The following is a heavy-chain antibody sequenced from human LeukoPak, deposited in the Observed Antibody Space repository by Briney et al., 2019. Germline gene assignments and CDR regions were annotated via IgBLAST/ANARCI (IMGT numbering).Heavy chain of an antibody. J-gene: IGHJ6*02. D-gene: IGHD3-10*01. CDR2: IYYSGST. CDR1: GGSISSYY. Sequence: PSETLSLTCTVPGGSISSYYWSWIRQPPGKGLEWIGYIYYSGSTNYNPSLKSRVTISVDTSKNQFSLKLSSVTAADTAVYYCARDHEFDGMDVWGQGTTVTVSS. CDR3: ARDHEFDGMDV. V-gene: IGHV4-59*01.